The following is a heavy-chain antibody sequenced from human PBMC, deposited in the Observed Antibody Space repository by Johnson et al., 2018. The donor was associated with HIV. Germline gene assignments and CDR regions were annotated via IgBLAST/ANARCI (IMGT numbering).Heavy chain of an antibody. J-gene: IGHJ3*02. D-gene: IGHD6-13*01. CDR1: GFTFSSYD. V-gene: IGHV3-13*01. CDR2: IGTAGDT. Sequence: VQLVESGGGLVQPGGSLRLSCAASGFTFSSYDMHWVRQATGKGLEWVSAIGTAGDTYYPGSVKGRFTISRENAKNSLYLQMNSLRAEDTAVYYCTTDLAAVGSGAFDIWGQGTMVTVSS. CDR3: TTDLAAVGSGAFDI.